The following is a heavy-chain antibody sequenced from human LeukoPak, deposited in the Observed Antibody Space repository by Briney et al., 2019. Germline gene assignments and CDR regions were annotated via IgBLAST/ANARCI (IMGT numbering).Heavy chain of an antibody. Sequence: PGGSLRLSCAASGFTFSSYWMSWVRQAPGKGLEWVANIKQDGSEKYYVDSVKGRFTISRDNAKKSLYLQMNSLRAEDTAVYYCARVKVTIFGVVMGRWFDPWGQGTLVTVSS. CDR3: ARVKVTIFGVVMGRWFDP. CDR1: GFTFSSYW. J-gene: IGHJ5*02. D-gene: IGHD3-3*01. V-gene: IGHV3-7*01. CDR2: IKQDGSEK.